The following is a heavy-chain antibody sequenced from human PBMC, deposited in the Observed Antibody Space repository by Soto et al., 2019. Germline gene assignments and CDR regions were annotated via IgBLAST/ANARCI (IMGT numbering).Heavy chain of an antibody. J-gene: IGHJ4*02. V-gene: IGHV3-48*03. CDR2: ISSGGIST. CDR1: GFTFSSFD. CDR3: ARALTHYYDTTGPAFGY. Sequence: DVQLVESGGALVQPGGSLRVSCVGSGFTFSSFDMNWVRQAPGKGLEWMSYISSGGISTYYADSVKGRFTISRDNAENSLFLQMNSLRVEDTAVYYCARALTHYYDTTGPAFGYWGQGTLLTVSS. D-gene: IGHD3-22*01.